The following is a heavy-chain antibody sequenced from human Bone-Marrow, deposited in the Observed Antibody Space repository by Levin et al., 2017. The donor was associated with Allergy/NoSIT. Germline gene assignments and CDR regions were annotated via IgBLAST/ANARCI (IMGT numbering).Heavy chain of an antibody. CDR1: GGSVSSGSYY. CDR3: AREGNGEFDY. CDR2: IYYRGST. J-gene: IGHJ4*02. Sequence: PSETLSLTCTVSGGSVSSGSYYWSWIRQPPGQGLEWIGYIYYRGSTNYNPSLKSRVTISVDTSKNQFSLKLISVTAADTAVYYCAREGNGEFDYWGQGTLVTVSS. V-gene: IGHV4-61*01.